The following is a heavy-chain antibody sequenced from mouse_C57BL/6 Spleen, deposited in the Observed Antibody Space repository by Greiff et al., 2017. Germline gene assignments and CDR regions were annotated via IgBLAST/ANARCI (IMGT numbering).Heavy chain of an antibody. J-gene: IGHJ2*01. CDR1: GYTFTDYA. Sequence: QVQLQQSGPELVRPGASVKISCKASGYTFTDYAMHWVKQSHAKSLEWIGVISTYYGDASYNQKFKDKATMTLDKSSSTASLELARLTSEDSAVYYCARLAYYRNYYFDYWGQGTTLTVSS. V-gene: IGHV1-67*01. D-gene: IGHD2-10*01. CDR2: ISTYYGDA. CDR3: ARLAYYRNYYFDY.